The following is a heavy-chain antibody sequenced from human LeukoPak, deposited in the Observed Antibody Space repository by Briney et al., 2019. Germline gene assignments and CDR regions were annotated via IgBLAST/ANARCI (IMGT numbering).Heavy chain of an antibody. CDR1: GFTFSTFA. V-gene: IGHV3-9*01. CDR3: AKDIALVDTAMVFDY. D-gene: IGHD5-18*01. CDR2: ISWNSGSI. Sequence: SGGSLRLSCAASGFTFSTFAMHWVRQAPGRGLEWVSGISWNSGSIGYADSVKGRFTISRDNAKNSLYLQMNSLRAEDTALYYCAKDIALVDTAMVFDYWGQGTLVTVSS. J-gene: IGHJ4*02.